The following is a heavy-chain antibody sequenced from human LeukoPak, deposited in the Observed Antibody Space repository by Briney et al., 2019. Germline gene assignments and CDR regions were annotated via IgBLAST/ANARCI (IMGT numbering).Heavy chain of an antibody. D-gene: IGHD2-15*01. CDR3: ARHDLGGSSPFDY. CDR1: GYTFTNYY. Sequence: GASVKVSFKTFGYTFTNYYMHWVRQAPGQGLEWMGIINPSGSSTTYARKFQGRVTMTRDTSTSTDFMELSSLRSEDTAVYYCARHDLGGSSPFDYWGQGTLVTVSS. J-gene: IGHJ4*02. CDR2: INPSGSST. V-gene: IGHV1-46*01.